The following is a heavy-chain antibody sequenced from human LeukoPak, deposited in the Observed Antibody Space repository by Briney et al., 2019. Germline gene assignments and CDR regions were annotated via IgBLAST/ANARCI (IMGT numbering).Heavy chain of an antibody. CDR3: AKPEQELVVASPFQH. Sequence: GGSLRLSCAASGFTFSSYGMHWVRQAPGKGLEWVAVISYDGSNKYYADSVKGQFSISRDNSKNTLYLQMNSLRAEDTAVYYCAKPEQELVVASPFQHWGQGTLVTVSS. CDR1: GFTFSSYG. D-gene: IGHD6-13*01. CDR2: ISYDGSNK. J-gene: IGHJ1*01. V-gene: IGHV3-30*18.